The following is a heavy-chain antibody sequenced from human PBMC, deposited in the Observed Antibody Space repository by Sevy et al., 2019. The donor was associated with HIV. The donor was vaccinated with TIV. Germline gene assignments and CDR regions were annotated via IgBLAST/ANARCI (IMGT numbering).Heavy chain of an antibody. V-gene: IGHV3-23*01. Sequence: GGSLRRSCAASGFTFSSDAMSWVRQAPGKGLEWVSAISGSGGSTYYADSVKGGFTISRDNSKNTLYLQMNSLRAEDTAVYYCAKDRSSGWFLDAFDIWGQGTMVTVSS. CDR2: ISGSGGST. D-gene: IGHD6-19*01. CDR3: AKDRSSGWFLDAFDI. J-gene: IGHJ3*02. CDR1: GFTFSSDA.